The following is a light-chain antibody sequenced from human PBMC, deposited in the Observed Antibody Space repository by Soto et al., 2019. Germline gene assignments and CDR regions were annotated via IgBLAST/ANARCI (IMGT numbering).Light chain of an antibody. CDR1: QSVSSSY. V-gene: IGKV3-20*01. Sequence: EIVLTQSPGTLSLSPGERATLSCRASQSVSSSYLAWYQQKPGQAPRRLIYGASSRATGIPDRFSGSGSGTDFTLTISRLEPVDFAVYYCQQYGSSSWTFGQGTKVEIK. J-gene: IGKJ1*01. CDR3: QQYGSSSWT. CDR2: GAS.